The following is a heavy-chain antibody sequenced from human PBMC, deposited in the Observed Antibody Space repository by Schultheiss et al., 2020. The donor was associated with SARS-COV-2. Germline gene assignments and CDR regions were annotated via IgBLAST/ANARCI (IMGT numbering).Heavy chain of an antibody. V-gene: IGHV3-30*04. CDR2: ISYDGSNK. CDR1: GFTFSSYA. D-gene: IGHD5-18*01. J-gene: IGHJ5*02. Sequence: GGSLRLSCAASGFTFSSYAMHWVRQAPGKGLEWVAVISYDGSNKYYADSVKGRFTISRDNSKNTLYLQMNSLRAEDTAVYYCARGWIQLWYNWFDPWGQGTLVTVSS. CDR3: ARGWIQLWYNWFDP.